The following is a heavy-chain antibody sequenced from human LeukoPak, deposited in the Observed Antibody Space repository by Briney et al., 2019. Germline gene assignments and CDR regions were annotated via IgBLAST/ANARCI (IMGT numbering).Heavy chain of an antibody. CDR2: IYYSGST. CDR3: ASARDGYNFDY. D-gene: IGHD5-24*01. Sequence: SETLSLTCTVSGGSISSSSYYWGWIRQPPGKGLEWIGSIYYSGSTYYNPSLKSRVTISVDTSKNQFSLKLSSVTAADTAVYCCASARDGYNFDYWGQGTLVTVSS. CDR1: GGSISSSSYY. J-gene: IGHJ4*02. V-gene: IGHV4-39*07.